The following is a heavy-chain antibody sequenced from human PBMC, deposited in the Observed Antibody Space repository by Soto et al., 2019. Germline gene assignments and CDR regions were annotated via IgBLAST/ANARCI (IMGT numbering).Heavy chain of an antibody. Sequence: PGGSLSLSCAASGFTFSSYAMTWVRQAPGKGLEWASAISGSGGSTYYADSVKGRFTISRDNSKNTLYLQMNSLRAEDTAVYYCAKAYSAFYSSSWYGGGYYYGMDVWGQGTTVTVSS. J-gene: IGHJ6*02. CDR3: AKAYSAFYSSSWYGGGYYYGMDV. D-gene: IGHD6-13*01. V-gene: IGHV3-23*01. CDR1: GFTFSSYA. CDR2: ISGSGGST.